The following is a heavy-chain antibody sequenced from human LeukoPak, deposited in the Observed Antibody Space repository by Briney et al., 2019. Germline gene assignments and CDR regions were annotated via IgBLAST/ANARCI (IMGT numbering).Heavy chain of an antibody. J-gene: IGHJ5*02. CDR1: GGSISSYY. CDR3: ARETSNWFDP. V-gene: IGHV4-4*07. CDR2: IYHSGST. Sequence: SETLSLACTVSGGSISSYYWSWIRQPAGKGLEWIGSIYHSGSTYYNPSLKSRVTISVDTSKNQFSLKLSSVTAADTAVYYCARETSNWFDPWGQGTLVTVSS.